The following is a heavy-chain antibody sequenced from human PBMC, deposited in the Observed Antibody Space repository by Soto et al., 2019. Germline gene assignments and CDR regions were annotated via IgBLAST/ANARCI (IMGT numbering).Heavy chain of an antibody. V-gene: IGHV1-8*01. Sequence: ASVKVSCKASGYTFTSYDINWVRQATGQGLEWMGWMNPNSGNTGYAQKFQGRVTMTRNTSISTAYMELSSLRSEDTAVYYCTRGPHTYYDFWSSYYPVWGKGTTVTVSS. D-gene: IGHD3-3*01. CDR3: TRGPHTYYDFWSSYYPV. CDR2: MNPNSGNT. CDR1: GYTFTSYD. J-gene: IGHJ6*04.